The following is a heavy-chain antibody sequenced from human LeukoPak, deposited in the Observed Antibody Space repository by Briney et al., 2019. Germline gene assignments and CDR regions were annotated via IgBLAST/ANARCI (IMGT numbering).Heavy chain of an antibody. D-gene: IGHD5-24*01. CDR3: TTDMSRSRDGYNPWAF. V-gene: IGHV3-53*01. CDR1: GFTVSSNY. Sequence: GGSLRLSCAASGFTVSSNYMSWVRQAPGKGLEWVSVIYSGGITYYADSVKGRFTISRDNSKNTLYLQMNSLKTEDTAVYYCTTDMSRSRDGYNPWAFWGQGTMVTVSS. J-gene: IGHJ3*01. CDR2: IYSGGIT.